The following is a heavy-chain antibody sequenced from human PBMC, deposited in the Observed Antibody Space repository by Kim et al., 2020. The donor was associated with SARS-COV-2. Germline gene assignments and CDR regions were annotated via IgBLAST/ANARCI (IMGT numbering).Heavy chain of an antibody. CDR2: IYYSGST. J-gene: IGHJ2*01. CDR3: ARDRDYGDGFWYFDL. Sequence: SETLSLTCTVSGGSISSGGYYWSWIRQHPGKGLEWIGYIYYSGSTYYNPSLKSRVTISVDTSKNQFSLKLSSVTAADTAVYYCARDRDYGDGFWYFDLWGRGTLVTVSS. V-gene: IGHV4-31*03. CDR1: GGSISSGGYY. D-gene: IGHD4-17*01.